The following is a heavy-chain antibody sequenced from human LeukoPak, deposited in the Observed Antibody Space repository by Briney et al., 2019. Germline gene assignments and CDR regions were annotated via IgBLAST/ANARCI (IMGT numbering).Heavy chain of an antibody. D-gene: IGHD2/OR15-2a*01. CDR1: GFTFSDYY. CDR3: ARDLSTGSYYYYGMDV. Sequence: PGGSLRLSCAASGFTFSDYYMSWIRQAPGKGLEWVSYISSSGSTIYYADSVKGRFTISRDNAKNSLYLQMNSLRAEDTAVYYCARDLSTGSYYYYGMDVWGQGITVTVSS. J-gene: IGHJ6*02. CDR2: ISSSGSTI. V-gene: IGHV3-11*01.